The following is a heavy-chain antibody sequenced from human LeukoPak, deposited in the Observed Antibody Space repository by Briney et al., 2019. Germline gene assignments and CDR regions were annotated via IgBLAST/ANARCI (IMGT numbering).Heavy chain of an antibody. J-gene: IGHJ6*03. V-gene: IGHV3-30*04. D-gene: IGHD3-10*01. Sequence: PARSLRLSCAAAALTCSSYAMHGVGQAPSKGLEWVAVISYDGSNKYYADSVKGRFTISRDNSKNTLYLQMNSLRAEDTAVYYCAKVGKTENYYGSGRFSYYYYMDVWGKGTTVTISS. CDR2: ISYDGSNK. CDR1: ALTCSSYA. CDR3: AKVGKTENYYGSGRFSYYYYMDV.